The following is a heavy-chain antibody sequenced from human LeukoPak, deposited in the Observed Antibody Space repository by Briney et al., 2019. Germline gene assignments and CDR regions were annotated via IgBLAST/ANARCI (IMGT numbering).Heavy chain of an antibody. J-gene: IGHJ4*02. V-gene: IGHV3-20*04. CDR1: GFRFDDYG. Sequence: GGSLRLSCAASGFRFDDYGMSWVRQAPGKGLEWVSGINWKGIRTGYADSVKGRFTISRDNAKNSLYLQMNSLRAEDTAVYYCARADIVVVPAASYSYWGQGTLVTVSS. CDR3: ARADIVVVPAASYSY. CDR2: INWKGIRT. D-gene: IGHD2-2*01.